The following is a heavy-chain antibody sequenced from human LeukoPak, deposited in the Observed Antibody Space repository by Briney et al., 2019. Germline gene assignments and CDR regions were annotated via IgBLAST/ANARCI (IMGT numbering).Heavy chain of an antibody. CDR2: IYYSGST. CDR3: ARVSHGYSSSRYDC. V-gene: IGHV4-59*08. CDR1: GGSISSYY. D-gene: IGHD6-13*01. Sequence: PSETLSLTCTVSGGSISSYYWSWIRQPPGEGLEWIGYIYYSGSTNYNPSLKSRVTISVDTSKNQFSLRLSSVTAADTAVYYCARVSHGYSSSRYDCWGQGTLVTVSS. J-gene: IGHJ4*02.